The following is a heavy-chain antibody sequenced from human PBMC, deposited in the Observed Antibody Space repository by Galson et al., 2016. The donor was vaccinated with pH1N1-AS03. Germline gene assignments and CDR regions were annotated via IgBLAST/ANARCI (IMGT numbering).Heavy chain of an antibody. V-gene: IGHV3-7*01. CDR1: GFPFGDYW. CDR3: TRLGPSSVFDF. CDR2: TSKDGSET. D-gene: IGHD1-26*01. Sequence: SLRLSCAACGFPFGDYWGTWVRQAPGKGLEWVATTSKDGSETYYVDSVKGRFTISRDNPKNSLYLQMSNPGAADTAIYYCTRLGPSSVFDFWGQGALVTVSS. J-gene: IGHJ4*02.